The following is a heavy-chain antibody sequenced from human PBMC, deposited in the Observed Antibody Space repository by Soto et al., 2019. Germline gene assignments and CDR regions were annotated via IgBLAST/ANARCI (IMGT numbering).Heavy chain of an antibody. Sequence: GSVNVSCKASGYTFTSYAMHWVRQAPGERLEWMGWINAGNGNTKYSQKFQGRVTITRDTSASTAYMELSSLRSEDTAVYYCARSGYSSSWYHYYYGMDVWGKGNTVTVSA. V-gene: IGHV1-3*01. J-gene: IGHJ6*04. CDR2: INAGNGNT. CDR1: GYTFTSYA. CDR3: ARSGYSSSWYHYYYGMDV. D-gene: IGHD6-13*01.